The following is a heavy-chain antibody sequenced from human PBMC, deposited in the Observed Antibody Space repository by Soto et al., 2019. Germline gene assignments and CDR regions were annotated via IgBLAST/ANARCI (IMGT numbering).Heavy chain of an antibody. CDR1: GYSISSGYY. CDR3: ARGRFIVDDAFDI. V-gene: IGHV4-31*11. J-gene: IGHJ3*02. CDR2: IYYSGST. Sequence: PSETLSLTCAVSGYSISSGYYWSWIRQHPGKGLEWIGYIYYSGSTYYNPSLKSRVTISVDTSKNQFSLKLSSVTAADTAVYYCARGRFIVDDAFDIWGQGTMVTVS. D-gene: IGHD1-26*01.